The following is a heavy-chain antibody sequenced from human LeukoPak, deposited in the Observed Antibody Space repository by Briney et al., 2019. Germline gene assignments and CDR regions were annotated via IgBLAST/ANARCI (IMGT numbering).Heavy chain of an antibody. Sequence: PSETLSLTCALYGGSFSGYYWSWICQPPRKGRERIGEINHSGSTNYNPSLKSRVTISVDTSKNQFSLKLCSVTAADTAVYYCARGIAARYHWFDPWGGGTVVSVFS. CDR1: GGSFSGYY. CDR2: INHSGST. J-gene: IGHJ5*02. V-gene: IGHV4-34*01. D-gene: IGHD6-6*01. CDR3: ARGIAARYHWFDP.